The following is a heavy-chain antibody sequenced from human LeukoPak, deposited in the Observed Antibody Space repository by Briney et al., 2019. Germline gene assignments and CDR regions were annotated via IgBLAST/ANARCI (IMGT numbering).Heavy chain of an antibody. J-gene: IGHJ6*02. D-gene: IGHD1-14*01. V-gene: IGHV3-30-3*01. CDR1: EFTFSSYA. CDR3: AKVSGGGLYYDGMDV. Sequence: GRSLRLSCAASEFTFSSYAMHWVRQAPGKGLEWVAVISYDGSNKYYADSVKGRFTISRDNSKNTLYVQMNSLRAEDTAVYYCAKVSGGGLYYDGMDVWGQGTTVTVSS. CDR2: ISYDGSNK.